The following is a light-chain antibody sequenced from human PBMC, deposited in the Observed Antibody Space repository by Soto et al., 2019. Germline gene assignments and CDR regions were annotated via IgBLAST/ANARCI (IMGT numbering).Light chain of an antibody. CDR1: QSIHTS. J-gene: IGKJ5*01. CDR2: DST. CDR3: QQRNVWPPIT. V-gene: IGKV3-11*01. Sequence: VFTQPPATLSLSPGERATLSCRASQSIHTSLAWYQQKPGQPPRLVVYDSTLRANGVPDRFGGSRSGTEFTLTINNLEPEDFAVYYCQQRNVWPPITFGQVTRLEIK.